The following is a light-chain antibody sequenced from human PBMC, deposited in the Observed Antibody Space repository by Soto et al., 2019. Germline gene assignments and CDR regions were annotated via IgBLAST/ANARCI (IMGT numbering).Light chain of an antibody. Sequence: QSVLTQPRSVSGSPGQSVTISCTGTSSDVGGYNYVSWYQQHPGKAPKLMIYDVSKWPSGVPDRFSGSKSGNTASLTISGLQAEDEADYYCCSYAGNFGVVFGGGTKLTVL. CDR3: CSYAGNFGVV. V-gene: IGLV2-11*01. CDR1: SSDVGGYNY. CDR2: DVS. J-gene: IGLJ2*01.